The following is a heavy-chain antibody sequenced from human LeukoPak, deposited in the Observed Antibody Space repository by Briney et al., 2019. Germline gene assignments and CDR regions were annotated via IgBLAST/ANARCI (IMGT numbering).Heavy chain of an antibody. CDR1: GFTFDDYA. CDR2: IRYDGSNK. Sequence: GGSLRLSCAASGFTFDDYAMHWVRQAPGKGLEWVAFIRYDGSNKYYGDSVKGRFTISRDNSKNTLYLQMNSLRAEDTALYYCAKARRYSSYDAFDMWGQGTMVTVSS. V-gene: IGHV3-30*02. D-gene: IGHD6-13*01. CDR3: AKARRYSSYDAFDM. J-gene: IGHJ3*02.